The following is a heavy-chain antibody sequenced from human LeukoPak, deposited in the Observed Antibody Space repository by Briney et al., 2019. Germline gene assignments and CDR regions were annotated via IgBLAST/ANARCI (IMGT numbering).Heavy chain of an antibody. J-gene: IGHJ4*02. CDR1: GFTFSDYY. Sequence: GGSLRLSCAASGFTFSDYYMSWIRQAPGKGLEWVSYISSSGSTVYYADSVKGRFTMSRDNAKNSLLLEMNRLRVEDTAVYYCARDRGFGVVTPIDCWGQGTLVVVSS. CDR3: ARDRGFGVVTPIDC. D-gene: IGHD3-10*01. V-gene: IGHV3-11*01. CDR2: ISSSGSTV.